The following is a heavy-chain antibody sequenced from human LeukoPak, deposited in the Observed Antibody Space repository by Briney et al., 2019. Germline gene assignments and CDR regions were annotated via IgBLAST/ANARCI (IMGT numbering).Heavy chain of an antibody. V-gene: IGHV1-24*01. CDR1: GYTLTELS. J-gene: IGHJ5*02. D-gene: IGHD3-3*01. CDR3: ARDHGLADFGVVTLYGSGTNWFDP. Sequence: ASVKVSCKVSGYTLTELSMHWVRQAPGKGLEWMGGFDPEDGETIYAQKFQGRVTMTRDTSISTAYMELSRLRSDDTAVYYCARDHGLADFGVVTLYGSGTNWFDPWGQGTLVTVSS. CDR2: FDPEDGET.